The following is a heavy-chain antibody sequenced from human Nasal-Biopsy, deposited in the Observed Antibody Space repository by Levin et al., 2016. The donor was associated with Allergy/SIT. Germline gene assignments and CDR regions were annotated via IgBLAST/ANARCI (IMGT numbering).Heavy chain of an antibody. CDR1: GFTLSTYW. CDR3: ARVMWTKNHFDY. Sequence: GGSLRLSCAASGFTLSTYWMSWVRQAPGKGLEWVANINLDGSGEDYVDSVKGRFIISRDNAKKSLYLQMNSLRAEDTAVYYCARVMWTKNHFDYWGPGTLVTVSS. D-gene: IGHD1-14*01. CDR2: INLDGSGE. J-gene: IGHJ4*02. V-gene: IGHV3-7*04.